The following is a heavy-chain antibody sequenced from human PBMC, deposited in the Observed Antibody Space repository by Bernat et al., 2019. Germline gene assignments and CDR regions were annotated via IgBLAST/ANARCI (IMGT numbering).Heavy chain of an antibody. D-gene: IGHD3-16*01. Sequence: EVQLVESGGGLVQPGGSLILSCAVSGFTVSSNYMSWCRHAPGKWLEWVSVIYSGGATYYADSVKSRFTLSRDNSKNTLYFQMNSLRAEDTAVYYCARGGLRDPFNYWGQGTLVTVSS. J-gene: IGHJ4*02. CDR1: GFTVSSNY. CDR3: ARGGLRDPFNY. V-gene: IGHV3-66*01. CDR2: IYSGGAT.